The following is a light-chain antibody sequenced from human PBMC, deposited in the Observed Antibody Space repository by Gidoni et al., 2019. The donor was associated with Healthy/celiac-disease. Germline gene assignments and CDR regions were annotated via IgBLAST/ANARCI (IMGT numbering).Light chain of an antibody. J-gene: IGKJ4*01. CDR3: QQYGSSPLT. CDR2: GAS. Sequence: TAFTQSPGNLSLSPGERATLSCRASQSVSSSYLAWYQQKPGQAPRLLIYGASSSATGIPDRFSGSGSGTDFTLTISRLEPEDFAVYYCQQYGSSPLTFXGXTKVEIK. V-gene: IGKV3-20*01. CDR1: QSVSSSY.